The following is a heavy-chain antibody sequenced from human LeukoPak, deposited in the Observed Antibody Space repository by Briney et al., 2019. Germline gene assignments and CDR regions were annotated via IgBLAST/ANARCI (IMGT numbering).Heavy chain of an antibody. D-gene: IGHD2-2*01. J-gene: IGHJ3*02. V-gene: IGHV3-21*01. CDR3: AREGPQLSTSGAVDI. Sequence: SLKGRFTISRDNAKKSLYLQMNSLRAEDTAVYYCAREGPQLSTSGAVDIWGQGTMVTVSS.